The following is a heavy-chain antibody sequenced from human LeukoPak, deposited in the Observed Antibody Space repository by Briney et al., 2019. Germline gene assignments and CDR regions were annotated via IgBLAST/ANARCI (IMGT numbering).Heavy chain of an antibody. V-gene: IGHV3-30-3*01. CDR3: ARALLLWDAFDI. Sequence: GGSLRLSCAASGFTVSSNYMSWVRQAPGKGLEWVAVISYDGSNKYYADSVEGRFTISRDNSKNTLYLQMNSLRAEDTAVYYCARALLLWDAFDIWGQGTMVTVSS. CDR2: ISYDGSNK. J-gene: IGHJ3*02. CDR1: GFTVSSNY. D-gene: IGHD3-10*01.